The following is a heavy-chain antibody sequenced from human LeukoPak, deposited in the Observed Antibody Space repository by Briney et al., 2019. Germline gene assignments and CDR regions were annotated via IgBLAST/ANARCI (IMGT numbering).Heavy chain of an antibody. CDR1: GFTFNIYG. D-gene: IGHD3-3*01. CDR2: ILYDSSNR. J-gene: IGHJ6*02. V-gene: IGHV3-30*18. Sequence: GGSLRLSCSASGFTFNIYGMHWVRQAPGKGLEWVAGILYDSSNRYYADSVNGRFTISRDNSKNTLYLQMNSLRTEDTAVYYCANRQASSISPHAVDVWGQGTTVTVSS. CDR3: ANRQASSISPHAVDV.